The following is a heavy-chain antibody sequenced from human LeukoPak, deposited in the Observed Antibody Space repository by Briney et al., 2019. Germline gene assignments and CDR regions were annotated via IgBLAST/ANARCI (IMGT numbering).Heavy chain of an antibody. CDR2: IYYSGST. D-gene: IGHD2-2*01. V-gene: IGHV4-39*07. CDR1: GGSISSSSYY. CDR3: AREVWGVPAAEGAFDI. Sequence: SETLSLTRTVSGGSISSSSYYWGWIRQPPGKGLEWIGSIYYSGSTYYNPSLKSRVTISVDTSKNQFSLKLSSVTAADTAVYYCAREVWGVPAAEGAFDIWGQGTMVTVSS. J-gene: IGHJ3*02.